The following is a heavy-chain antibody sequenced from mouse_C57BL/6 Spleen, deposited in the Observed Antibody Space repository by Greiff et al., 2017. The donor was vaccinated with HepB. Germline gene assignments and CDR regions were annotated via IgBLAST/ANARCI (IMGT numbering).Heavy chain of an antibody. CDR2: IYPRSCNT. CDR1: GYTFTSYG. J-gene: IGHJ2*01. V-gene: IGHV1-81*01. Sequence: VQLQQSGAELARPGASVKLSCKASGYTFTSYGIRWVKQRTGQGLEWIGEIYPRSCNTYYNDKFKGKATLTADKSSSTAYMGLRSLTSEDSAVYVCAKGGSTVGADYFDYWGQGTTLTVSA. CDR3: AKGGSTVGADYFDY. D-gene: IGHD1-1*01.